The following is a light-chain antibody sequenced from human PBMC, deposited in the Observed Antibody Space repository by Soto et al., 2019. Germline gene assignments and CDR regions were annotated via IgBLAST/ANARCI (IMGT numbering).Light chain of an antibody. CDR3: QQYNNWPRT. CDR1: QSVSSN. CDR2: GAS. Sequence: EIVMTQSPATLSVSPGERATLSCRASQSVSSNLAWYQQKPGQAPRLLIYGASTRATGIPARFSGSGSGTEFTLTISSLQSEDFAVYYCQQYNNWPRTFGQGTKVXI. J-gene: IGKJ1*01. V-gene: IGKV3-15*01.